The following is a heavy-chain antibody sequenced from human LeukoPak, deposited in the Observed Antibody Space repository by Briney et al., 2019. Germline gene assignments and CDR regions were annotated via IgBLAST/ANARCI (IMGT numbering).Heavy chain of an antibody. V-gene: IGHV6-1*01. CDR2: TYYRSKWYH. Sequence: SQTLSLTCAISGESISSNSAAWNWIRQSPSRGLEWLGRTYYRSKWYHDFAVSVTSRITISPDTSKNQFSLHLKSVTPDDTAVYYCARDLSESGYYHFDYWGQGTLVTVSS. CDR1: GESISSNSAA. CDR3: ARDLSESGYYHFDY. J-gene: IGHJ4*02. D-gene: IGHD3-22*01.